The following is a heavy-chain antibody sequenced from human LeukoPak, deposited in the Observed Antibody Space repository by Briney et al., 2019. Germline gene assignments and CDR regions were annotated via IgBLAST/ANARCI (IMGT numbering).Heavy chain of an antibody. V-gene: IGHV4-4*09. CDR2: IYTSGST. Sequence: PSETLSLTCTVSGGSISSYYWSWLRQPPGKGLEWIGYIYTSGSTNYNPSLESRVTISVDTSKNQFSLKLSSVTAADTAVYYCARASGYCSSTSCHSIYYYYYYMDVWGKGTTVTVSS. J-gene: IGHJ6*03. D-gene: IGHD2-2*03. CDR1: GGSISSYY. CDR3: ARASGYCSSTSCHSIYYYYYYMDV.